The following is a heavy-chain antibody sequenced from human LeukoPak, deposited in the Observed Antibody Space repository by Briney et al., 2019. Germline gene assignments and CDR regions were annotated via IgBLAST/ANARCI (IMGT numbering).Heavy chain of an antibody. D-gene: IGHD6-19*01. CDR1: GFTFSGSA. Sequence: PGGSLRLSCAASGFTFSGSAMHWVRQASGKGLEWVGRIRSKANSYATAYAASVKGRFTISRDDSKNTAYLQMNSLKTGDTAVYYCTRVLAVAGYYFDYWGQGTLVTVSS. CDR2: IRSKANSYAT. J-gene: IGHJ4*02. CDR3: TRVLAVAGYYFDY. V-gene: IGHV3-73*01.